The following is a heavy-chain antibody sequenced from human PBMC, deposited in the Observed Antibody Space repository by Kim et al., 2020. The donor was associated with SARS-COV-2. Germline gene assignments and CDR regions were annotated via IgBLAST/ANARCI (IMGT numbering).Heavy chain of an antibody. Sequence: SLKIRVPISADTSKNQFSLKLSSGTAADTAVYYCARRGSSGWYGVGWFDPWGQGTLVTVSS. V-gene: IGHV4-39*01. J-gene: IGHJ5*02. D-gene: IGHD6-19*01. CDR3: ARRGSSGWYGVGWFDP.